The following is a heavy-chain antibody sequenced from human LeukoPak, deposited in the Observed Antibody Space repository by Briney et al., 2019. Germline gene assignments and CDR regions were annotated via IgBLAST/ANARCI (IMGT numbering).Heavy chain of an antibody. Sequence: GGSLRLSCAASGFTFNTYSMSWVRQAPGKGLEWISYITSDSSIVYYADSVKGRFTISRDNAKNSLYLQMNSLRVEDTAAYYCARRAIWGQGTLVTVSS. V-gene: IGHV3-48*04. CDR3: ARRAI. CDR2: ITSDSSIV. CDR1: GFTFNTYS. J-gene: IGHJ4*02.